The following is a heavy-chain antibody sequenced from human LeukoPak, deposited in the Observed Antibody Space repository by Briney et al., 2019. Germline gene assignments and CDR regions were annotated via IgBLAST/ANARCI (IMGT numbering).Heavy chain of an antibody. CDR1: GYTFTSYG. CDR2: ISAYNGNT. J-gene: IGHJ3*02. CDR3: ARDKYDTRSHRAFDI. V-gene: IGHV1-18*04. Sequence: ASVKVSCKASGYTFTSYGISWVRQALGQGLEWMGWISAYNGNTNYAQKLQGRVTMTTDTSTSTAYMELRSLRSDDTAVYYCARDKYDTRSHRAFDIWGQGTMVTVSS. D-gene: IGHD3-9*01.